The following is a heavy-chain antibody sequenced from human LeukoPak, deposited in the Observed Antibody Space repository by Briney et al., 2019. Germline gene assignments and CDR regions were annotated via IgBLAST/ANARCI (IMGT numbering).Heavy chain of an antibody. CDR1: GASISSGSYY. J-gene: IGHJ1*01. CDR2: VRSGGST. V-gene: IGHV4-61*01. CDR3: ARRELDSSGSLPAEYFQH. D-gene: IGHD3-22*01. Sequence: PSETLSLTCTVSGASISSGSYYWSWIRQPPGEGLEWIGYVRSGGSTNYNPSLKSRVAISEDTPKNQFTLKLSSVTAADTAVYYCARRELDSSGSLPAEYFQHWGQGTLVTVSS.